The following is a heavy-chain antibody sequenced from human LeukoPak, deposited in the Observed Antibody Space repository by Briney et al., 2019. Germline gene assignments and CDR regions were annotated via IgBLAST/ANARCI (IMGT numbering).Heavy chain of an antibody. CDR1: GFTFTSHW. J-gene: IGHJ4*02. V-gene: IGHV3-7*05. CDR3: ARADENFDV. CDR2: IKQDGSEK. Sequence: GGSLRLSCAASGFTFTSHWMSWVRQAPGKGLEWVANIKQDGSEKYYVDSVKGRFTISRDNAKNSLYLQMSSLRDEDTAVYYCARADENFDVWGQGTLVTVSS.